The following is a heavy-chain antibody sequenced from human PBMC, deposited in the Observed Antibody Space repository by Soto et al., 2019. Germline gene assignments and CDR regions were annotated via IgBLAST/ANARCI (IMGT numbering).Heavy chain of an antibody. CDR3: TKRRTVLRFLEWSSGMEV. J-gene: IGHJ6*02. V-gene: IGHV3-30*18. D-gene: IGHD3-3*01. Sequence: GGSLCLTCAASGVTIISYGMHWVRQAPGKGLEWVAFISHDGSNNYYAAPMKGRIVTSRASYKRALYLQMSSLRAEDTAVYYCTKRRTVLRFLEWSSGMEVWGQGTTVTVSS. CDR2: ISHDGSNN. CDR1: GVTIISYG.